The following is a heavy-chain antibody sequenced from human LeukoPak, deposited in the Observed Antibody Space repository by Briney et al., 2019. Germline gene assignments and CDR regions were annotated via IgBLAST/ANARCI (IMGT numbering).Heavy chain of an antibody. V-gene: IGHV3-21*01. J-gene: IGHJ6*03. CDR1: GFTFSSYS. CDR3: ARPRTYYYMDV. CDR2: ISSSSSYI. Sequence: GGSLRLSCAASGFTFSSYSMNWVRQAPGKGLEWVSSISSSSSYIYYADSVKGRFTISGDNAKNSLYLQMNSLRAEDTAVYYCARPRTYYYMDVWGKGTTVTISS.